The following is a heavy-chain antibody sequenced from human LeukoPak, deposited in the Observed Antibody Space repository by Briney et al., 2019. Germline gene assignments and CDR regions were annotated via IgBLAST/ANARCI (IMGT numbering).Heavy chain of an antibody. CDR2: IYHSGST. J-gene: IGHJ2*01. V-gene: IGHV4-30-2*01. CDR3: AREGVPWYFDL. Sequence: TLSLTCAVYGGSFSGYSWSWIRQPPGKGLEWIGYIYHSGSTYYNPSLKSRVTISVDRSKNQFSLKLSSVTAADTAVYYCAREGVPWYFDLWGRGTLVTVSS. D-gene: IGHD6-6*01. CDR1: GGSFSGYS.